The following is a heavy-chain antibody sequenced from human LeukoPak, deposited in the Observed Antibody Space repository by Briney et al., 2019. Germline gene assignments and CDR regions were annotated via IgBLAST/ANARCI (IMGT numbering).Heavy chain of an antibody. D-gene: IGHD3-3*01. V-gene: IGHV4-61*02. Sequence: SETLSLTCTVSGGSISSSSYYWSWIRQPAGKGLEWIGRIYTSGSTNYNPSLKSRVTISVDTSKNQFSLKLSSVTAADTAVYYCAREITIFGDAFDIWGQGTMVTVSS. CDR1: GGSISSSSYY. CDR3: AREITIFGDAFDI. CDR2: IYTSGST. J-gene: IGHJ3*02.